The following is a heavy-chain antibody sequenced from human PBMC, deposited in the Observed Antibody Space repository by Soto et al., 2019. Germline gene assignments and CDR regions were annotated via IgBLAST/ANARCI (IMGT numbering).Heavy chain of an antibody. CDR2: ISWNSGSI. CDR1: GFTFDDYA. V-gene: IGHV3-9*01. Sequence: EVQLVESGGGLVQPGRSLRLSCAASGFTFDDYAMHWVRQAPGKGLEWVSGISWNSGSIGYADSAKGRFTISRDNAKNSLYLQMNSLRAEDTALYYCAKDTRGYIVATILGAWGQGTLVTVSS. CDR3: AKDTRGYIVATILGA. J-gene: IGHJ5*02. D-gene: IGHD5-12*01.